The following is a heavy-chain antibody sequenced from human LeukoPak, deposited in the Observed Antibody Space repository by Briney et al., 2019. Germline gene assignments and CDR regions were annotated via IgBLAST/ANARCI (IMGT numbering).Heavy chain of an antibody. J-gene: IGHJ4*02. Sequence: SETLSLTCAVYGGSFSGYYWSWIRQPPGKGLEWIGEINHSGSTNYNPSLKSRVTISVDTSKNQFSLKLSSVTAADTAVCYCARVKTPARLDYWGQGTLVTVSS. D-gene: IGHD2-21*01. V-gene: IGHV4-34*01. CDR2: INHSGST. CDR3: ARVKTPARLDY. CDR1: GGSFSGYY.